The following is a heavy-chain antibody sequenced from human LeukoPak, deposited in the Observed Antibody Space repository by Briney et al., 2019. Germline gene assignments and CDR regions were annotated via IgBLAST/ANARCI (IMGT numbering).Heavy chain of an antibody. CDR2: INHSGST. CDR3: ARALPPDIVVVPAARVGMDV. V-gene: IGHV4-34*01. CDR1: GGSFSGYY. Sequence: KTSETLSLTCAVYGGSFSGYYWSWIRQPPGKGLEWIGEINHSGSTNYNPSLKSRVTISVDTSKNQFSLKLSSVTAADTAVYYCARALPPDIVVVPAARVGMDVWGQGTTVTVSS. D-gene: IGHD2-2*01. J-gene: IGHJ6*02.